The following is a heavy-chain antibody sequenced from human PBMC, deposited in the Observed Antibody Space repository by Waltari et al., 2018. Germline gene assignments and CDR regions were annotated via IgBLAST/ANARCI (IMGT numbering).Heavy chain of an antibody. CDR3: ASSRITIFGAVRVHGMDV. D-gene: IGHD3-3*01. CDR2: IYYSGST. CDR1: GGSISSYY. J-gene: IGHJ6*02. Sequence: QVQLQESGPGLVKPSETLSLTCTVSGGSISSYYWSWIRQPPGKGLEWIGYIYYSGSTNYNPSLKSRVTISVDTSKNQFSLKLSSVTAADTAVYYCASSRITIFGAVRVHGMDVWGQGTTVTVSS. V-gene: IGHV4-59*01.